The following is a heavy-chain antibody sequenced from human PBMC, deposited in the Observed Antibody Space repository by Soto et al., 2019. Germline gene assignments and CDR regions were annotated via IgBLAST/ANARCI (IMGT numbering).Heavy chain of an antibody. CDR2: ISSSSSYI. CDR1: GFTFSSYS. CDR3: ARVSGGRLEFNFDY. J-gene: IGHJ4*02. D-gene: IGHD6-25*01. V-gene: IGHV3-21*01. Sequence: GGSLRLSCAASGFTFSSYSMNWVRQAPGKGLEWVSSISSSSSYIHYADSVKGRFTISRDNAKNSLYLQMNSLRAEDTAVYYCARVSGGRLEFNFDYWGQGTLVTVSS.